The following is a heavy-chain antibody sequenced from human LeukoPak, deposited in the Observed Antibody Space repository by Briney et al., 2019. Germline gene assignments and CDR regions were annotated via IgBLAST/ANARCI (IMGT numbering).Heavy chain of an antibody. CDR2: MYLSGTT. J-gene: IGHJ4*02. CDR1: GDSINSLDL. V-gene: IGHV4-4*02. D-gene: IGHD6-19*01. Sequence: TSETLSLTCTVSGDSINSLDLWSWVRQPPGKGLEWIGEMYLSGTTHSNPSVKSRVTISIDKSKNQFFLNLSSVTAADTAVYYCAKSPSKEQWLVDYFDYWGQGTLVTVSS. CDR3: AKSPSKEQWLVDYFDY.